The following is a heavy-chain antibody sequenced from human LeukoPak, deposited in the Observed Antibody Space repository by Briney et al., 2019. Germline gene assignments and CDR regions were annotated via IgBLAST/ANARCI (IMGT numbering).Heavy chain of an antibody. CDR2: ISYDGSNK. CDR1: GFTFGNYA. D-gene: IGHD4-17*01. CDR3: AKDGVDYGDYVSGYYGMDV. Sequence: GGSLRLSCAASGFTFGNYAMHWVRQAPGKGLEWVAVISYDGSNKYYADSVKGRFTISRDNSKNTLYLQMNSLRAEDTAVYYCAKDGVDYGDYVSGYYGMDVWGQGTTVTVSS. V-gene: IGHV3-30-3*01. J-gene: IGHJ6*02.